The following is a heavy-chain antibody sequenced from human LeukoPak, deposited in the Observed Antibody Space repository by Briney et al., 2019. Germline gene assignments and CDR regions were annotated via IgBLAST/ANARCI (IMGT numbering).Heavy chain of an antibody. CDR2: ISSSSSYI. D-gene: IGHD5-12*01. CDR1: GFTFSSYS. CDR3: ARDLPGSGYARFDY. Sequence: GGSLRLSCAASGFTFSSYSMNWVRQAPGKGLEWVSSISSSSSYIYYADSVKGRFTISRDNVKNSLYLQMNSLRAEDTAVYYCARDLPGSGYARFDYWGQGTLVTVSS. V-gene: IGHV3-21*01. J-gene: IGHJ4*02.